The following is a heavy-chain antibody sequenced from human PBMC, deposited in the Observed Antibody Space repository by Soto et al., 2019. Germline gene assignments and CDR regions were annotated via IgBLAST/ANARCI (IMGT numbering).Heavy chain of an antibody. V-gene: IGHV3-21*01. CDR3: ARDYGYDFWSGYYATSGWYFDL. Sequence: EVQLVESGGGLVKPGGSLRLSCAASGFTFSSYSMNWVRQAPGKGLEWVSSISSSSSYIYYADSVKGRFTISRDNAKNSLYLQMNSLGAEDTAVYYCARDYGYDFWSGYYATSGWYFDLWGRGTLVTVSS. D-gene: IGHD3-3*01. CDR1: GFTFSSYS. J-gene: IGHJ2*01. CDR2: ISSSSSYI.